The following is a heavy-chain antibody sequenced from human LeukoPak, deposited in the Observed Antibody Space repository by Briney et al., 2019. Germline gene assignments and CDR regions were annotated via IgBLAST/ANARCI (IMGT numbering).Heavy chain of an antibody. CDR1: GGSFSGYY. D-gene: IGHD3-22*01. J-gene: IGHJ4*02. CDR3: ARGRRYYDSSGYYYYFDY. V-gene: IGHV4-34*01. CDR2: INHSEST. Sequence: SETLSLTCAVYGGSFSGYYWSWIRQPPGKGLEWIGEINHSESTNYNPSLKSRVTISVDTSKNQFSLKLSSVTAADTAVYYCARGRRYYDSSGYYYYFDYWGQETLVTVSS.